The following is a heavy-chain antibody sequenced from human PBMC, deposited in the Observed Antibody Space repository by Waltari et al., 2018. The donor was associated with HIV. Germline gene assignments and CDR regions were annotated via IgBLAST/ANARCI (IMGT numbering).Heavy chain of an antibody. J-gene: IGHJ3*02. Sequence: QVQLVESGGGVVQPGKSLRLSCAASGFTFSSYGRHWVRQAPGKGLEWVEVIWFHGNNKYYANSVKGRFTIARDNSKNTLYLQLNSLRAEDTGVYYCVASWEPAGNDGLDIWGQGTTVTVSS. V-gene: IGHV3-33*01. CDR1: GFTFSSYG. D-gene: IGHD1-26*01. CDR2: IWFHGNNK. CDR3: VASWEPAGNDGLDI.